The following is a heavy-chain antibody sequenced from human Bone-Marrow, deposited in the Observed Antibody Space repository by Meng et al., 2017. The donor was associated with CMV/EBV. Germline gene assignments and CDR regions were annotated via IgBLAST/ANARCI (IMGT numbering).Heavy chain of an antibody. D-gene: IGHD1-1*01. CDR2: IWNGGA. CDR1: GFTFSNYK. J-gene: IGHJ5*02. V-gene: IGHV3-48*03. CDR3: ARDGEGQLVHQFDL. Sequence: GGSPRSSCAASGFTFSNYKMNWVRQAPGKGPEWVSHIWNGGAIYADSVKGRFTATRDNAKNSLYMEMNFLRAEDTAVYYCARDGEGQLVHQFDLWGQGIWVTVSS.